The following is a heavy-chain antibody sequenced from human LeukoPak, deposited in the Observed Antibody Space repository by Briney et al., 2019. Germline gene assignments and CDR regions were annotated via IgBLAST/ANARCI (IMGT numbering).Heavy chain of an antibody. Sequence: PGGSLRLSCVASGFSFSDNDMSWVRQAPGKGLEWVSGISSGGGSTYYADPMKGRFTISRDSSQSTLYLQMNNLRGDDTAVYYCAKEKIGGPSWYFDLWGRGTLVTVSS. D-gene: IGHD3-10*01. CDR2: ISSGGGST. CDR1: GFSFSDND. V-gene: IGHV3-23*01. J-gene: IGHJ2*01. CDR3: AKEKIGGPSWYFDL.